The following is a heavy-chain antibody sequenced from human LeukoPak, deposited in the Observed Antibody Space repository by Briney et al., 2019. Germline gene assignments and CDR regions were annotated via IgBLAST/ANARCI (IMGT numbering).Heavy chain of an antibody. CDR1: GGSISSYY. D-gene: IGHD6-13*01. CDR3: ARADWGIAAAGTLYYFDY. J-gene: IGHJ4*02. CDR2: IYTSGST. V-gene: IGHV4-4*07. Sequence: SETLSLTCTVSGGSISSYYWSWIRQPAGKGLEWIGRIYTSGSTNYNPSLKSRVTISVDTSKNQFSLKLSSVTAADTAVYYCARADWGIAAAGTLYYFDYWGQGTLVTVSS.